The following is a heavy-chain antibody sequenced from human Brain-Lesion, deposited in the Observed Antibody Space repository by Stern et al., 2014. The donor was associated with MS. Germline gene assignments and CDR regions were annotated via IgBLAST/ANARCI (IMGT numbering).Heavy chain of an antibody. Sequence: VQLVESGPGLVKPSQTLPLTCTVSGGSINSGGYYWSWIRPYPRKGLEWIGYIYYTGSAYYDPSLKSRLSMSIDTSKNQFSLNLNSVTAADTAVYYCARGARYSDSSGYYFYFDYWGQGTLVTVSS. CDR2: IYYTGSA. CDR3: ARGARYSDSSGYYFYFDY. D-gene: IGHD3-22*01. J-gene: IGHJ4*02. V-gene: IGHV4-31*03. CDR1: GGSINSGGYY.